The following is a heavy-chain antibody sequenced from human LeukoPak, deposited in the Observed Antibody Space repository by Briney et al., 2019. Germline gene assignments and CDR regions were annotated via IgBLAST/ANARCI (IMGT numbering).Heavy chain of an antibody. CDR2: IRYDGSNK. Sequence: GGSLRLSCAASEFTFSSYGMHWVRQAPGKGLEWVAFIRYDGSNKYYADSVKGRFTISRDNSKNTLYLQMNSLRAEDTAVYYCAKAHLTYGGKKMDYWGQGTLVTVSS. CDR3: AKAHLTYGGKKMDY. J-gene: IGHJ4*02. V-gene: IGHV3-30*02. D-gene: IGHD4-23*01. CDR1: EFTFSSYG.